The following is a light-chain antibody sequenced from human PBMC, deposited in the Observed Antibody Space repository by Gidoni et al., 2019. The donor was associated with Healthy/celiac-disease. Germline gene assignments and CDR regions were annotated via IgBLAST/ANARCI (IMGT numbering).Light chain of an antibody. V-gene: IGKV1-NL1*01. Sequence: DIQMTQSPSSLSASVGDRVTITCRASQGFSNSLAWYQQKPGKAPKLLLYAASRLESGVPSRFRGSGSGTDDTLTISSLQPEDFATYYCQQYYSTLITFGKGTRLEIK. CDR3: QQYYSTLIT. CDR2: AAS. J-gene: IGKJ5*01. CDR1: QGFSNS.